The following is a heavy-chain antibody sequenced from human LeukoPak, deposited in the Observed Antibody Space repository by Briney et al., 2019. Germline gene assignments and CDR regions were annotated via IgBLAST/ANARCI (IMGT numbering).Heavy chain of an antibody. J-gene: IGHJ4*02. Sequence: GGSLRLSCAASGFTFRSYWMTWVRQYPGKGLEWVANIKQDGSETYYADSVKGRFTISRDNAKRSLYLQMNSLRAEDTAVYYCARKVEYYYDSSGYRVTPGFDYWGQGTLVTVSS. CDR3: ARKVEYYYDSSGYRVTPGFDY. V-gene: IGHV3-7*03. CDR2: IKQDGSET. D-gene: IGHD3-22*01. CDR1: GFTFRSYW.